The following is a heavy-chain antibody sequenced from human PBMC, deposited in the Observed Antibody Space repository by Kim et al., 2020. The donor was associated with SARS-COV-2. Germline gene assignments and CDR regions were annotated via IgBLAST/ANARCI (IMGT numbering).Heavy chain of an antibody. Sequence: SSGSTIYYADSVKGRFTISRDNAKNSLYLQMNSLRAEDTAVYYCARDLGFWGQGTLVTVSS. CDR3: ARDLGF. J-gene: IGHJ4*02. CDR2: SSGSTI. D-gene: IGHD7-27*01. V-gene: IGHV3-48*03.